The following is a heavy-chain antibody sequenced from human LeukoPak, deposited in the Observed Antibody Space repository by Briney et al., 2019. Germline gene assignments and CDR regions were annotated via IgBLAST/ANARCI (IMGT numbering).Heavy chain of an antibody. D-gene: IGHD3-22*01. CDR2: ISGSGAGT. Sequence: GGSLRLSCAASGFTFSSYAMSWVRQAPGKGLEWVSAISGSGAGTSYANSVKGRFTISRDNSKSTLYLQMNSLRAEDTAVYYCAKGHLIYDSTPYHGYWGQGTLVTVSS. CDR3: AKGHLIYDSTPYHGY. CDR1: GFTFSSYA. J-gene: IGHJ4*02. V-gene: IGHV3-23*01.